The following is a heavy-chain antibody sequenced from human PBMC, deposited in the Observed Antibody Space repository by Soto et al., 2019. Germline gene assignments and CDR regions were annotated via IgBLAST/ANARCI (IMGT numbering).Heavy chain of an antibody. Sequence: PGGSLRLSCAASGFTFSSYWMHWVRQAPGKGLVWVSRINSDGSSTSYADSVKGRFTISRDNAKNTLYLQMNSLRAEDTAVYYCARDPVLGYCSGGSCYSVWGQGTLVPSP. CDR1: GFTFSSYW. CDR3: ARDPVLGYCSGGSCYSV. J-gene: IGHJ4*02. CDR2: INSDGSST. V-gene: IGHV3-74*01. D-gene: IGHD2-15*01.